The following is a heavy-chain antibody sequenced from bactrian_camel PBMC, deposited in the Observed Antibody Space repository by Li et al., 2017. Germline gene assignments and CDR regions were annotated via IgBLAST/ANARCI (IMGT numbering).Heavy chain of an antibody. J-gene: IGHJ6*01. D-gene: IGHD2*01. CDR1: GFTSFACS. CDR2: ISPDGTT. Sequence: HVQLVESGGGSVQTGGSLRLSCTAPGFTSFACSMDWYRQAEGKQREWVSAISPDGTTKLADSIKGRFTISQDNDKDTVYLQMNSLKPEDTAMYYCKAVAVGSGGAWYCADSGNWGQGTQVTVS. V-gene: IGHV3S53*01. CDR3: KAVAVGSGGAWYCADSGN.